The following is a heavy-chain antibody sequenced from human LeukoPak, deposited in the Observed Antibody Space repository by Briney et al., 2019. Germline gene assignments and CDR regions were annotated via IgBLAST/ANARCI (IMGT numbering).Heavy chain of an antibody. V-gene: IGHV4-4*09. CDR1: GGSISSYY. Sequence: PSETLSLTCTVSGGSISSYYWSWIRQPPGKGLEWIGYIYTSGSTNYNPSLKSRVTISVDTSKNQFSLKLSSVTAADTAVYYCARHRRDGYNDPWGQGTLVTVSS. J-gene: IGHJ5*02. CDR3: ARHRRDGYNDP. D-gene: IGHD5-24*01. CDR2: IYTSGST.